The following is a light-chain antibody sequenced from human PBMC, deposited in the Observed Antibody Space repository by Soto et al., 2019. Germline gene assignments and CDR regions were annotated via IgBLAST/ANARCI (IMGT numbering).Light chain of an antibody. J-gene: IGKJ5*01. V-gene: IGKV3-11*01. CDR2: GAS. Sequence: EIVMSQSPATLSVTPGERATFYCRASQSVSRYLAWFQQRPGQAPRLLIYGASNRAKGIPARFSGSGSGTDFTLTISSLEPEDFAVYYCQQRSNWPRTFAQGTRLEV. CDR1: QSVSRY. CDR3: QQRSNWPRT.